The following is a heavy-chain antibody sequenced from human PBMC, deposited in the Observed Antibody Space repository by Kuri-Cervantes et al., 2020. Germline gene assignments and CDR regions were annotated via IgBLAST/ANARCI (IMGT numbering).Heavy chain of an antibody. CDR3: ARGIGTQYYYDSSGYRWRNWFDP. CDR2: INHSGST. V-gene: IGHV4-34*01. CDR1: GGSFSGYY. Sequence: GSLRLSCAVYGGSFSGYYWSWIRQPPGKGLEWIGEINHSGSTNYNPSLKSRVIISVDTSKNQFSLKLSSVTAADTAVYYCARGIGTQYYYDSSGYRWRNWFDPWGQGTLVTVSS. D-gene: IGHD3-22*01. J-gene: IGHJ5*02.